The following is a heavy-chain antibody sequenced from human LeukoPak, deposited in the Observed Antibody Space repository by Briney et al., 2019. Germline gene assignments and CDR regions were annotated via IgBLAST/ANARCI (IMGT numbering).Heavy chain of an antibody. CDR3: AMTDRYAGRPFDY. CDR2: FDPEDGEDGET. D-gene: IGHD3-9*01. Sequence: ASVKDSCKVSGYSLIEVAMHWVRQAPGKGVEWVGSFDPEDGEDGETHYAQKFQGRVTMTEDASTDTAYMELTSLSSEDTALYYCAMTDRYAGRPFDYWGQGTLVTVSS. J-gene: IGHJ4*02. CDR1: GYSLIEVA. V-gene: IGHV1-24*01.